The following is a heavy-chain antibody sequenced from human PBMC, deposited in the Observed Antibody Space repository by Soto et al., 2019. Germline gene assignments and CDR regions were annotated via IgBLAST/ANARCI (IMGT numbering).Heavy chain of an antibody. CDR1: GFSFSNYA. D-gene: IGHD6-19*01. V-gene: IGHV3-23*01. J-gene: IGHJ1*01. Sequence: EVQLLESGGGLVQPGGSLRLSCAASGFSFSNYAMSWVRQAPGKGLEWVSSISAGGGGTYYADSVKGRFTISRDNAKNTLYVQMNSLRDEDRAVYYCAKDVYTSGWPPGKYFQHWGQGTLVTVSS. CDR3: AKDVYTSGWPPGKYFQH. CDR2: ISAGGGGT.